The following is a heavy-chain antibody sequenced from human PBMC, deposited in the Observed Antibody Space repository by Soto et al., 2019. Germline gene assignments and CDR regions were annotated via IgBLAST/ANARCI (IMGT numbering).Heavy chain of an antibody. D-gene: IGHD5-12*01. CDR1: GGSISSGGYY. CDR2: IYYSGST. J-gene: IGHJ4*02. Sequence: QVQLQESGPGLVKPSQTLSLPCTVSGGSISSGGYYWSWIRQHPGKGLEWIGYIYYSGSTYYNPSLKSRVTISVDTSKNQFSLKLSSVTAADTAVYYCARDRSGYGHFDYWGQGTLVTVSS. CDR3: ARDRSGYGHFDY. V-gene: IGHV4-31*03.